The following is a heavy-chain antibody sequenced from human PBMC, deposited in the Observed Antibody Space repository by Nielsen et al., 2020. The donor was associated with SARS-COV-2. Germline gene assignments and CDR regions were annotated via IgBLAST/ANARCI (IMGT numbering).Heavy chain of an antibody. V-gene: IGHV3-23*01. CDR2: ISAST. Sequence: GESLKISCVVSGFTISTYAMSWVRQAPGKGLEWVSAISASTYYADSVKGRFTISRDNSKNTLYLQMNSLRAEDTAVYYCAKRSWYTSGWYGDYWGQGTLVTVSS. D-gene: IGHD6-19*01. CDR1: GFTISTYA. CDR3: AKRSWYTSGWYGDY. J-gene: IGHJ4*02.